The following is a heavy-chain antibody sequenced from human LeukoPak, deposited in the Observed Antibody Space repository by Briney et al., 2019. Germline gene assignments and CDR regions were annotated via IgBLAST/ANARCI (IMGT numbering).Heavy chain of an antibody. V-gene: IGHV4-34*01. CDR3: ARGDNYYSSGYHPMPSR. Sequence: PSETLSLTCAVYGGSFSGYYWSWIRQPPGKGLEWIGEINYSGSTNYNPSLKSRVSISVDTSKNQFSLKLSSVTAADTAVYYCARGDNYYSSGYHPMPSRWGQGTLVTVSS. CDR2: INYSGST. D-gene: IGHD3-22*01. CDR1: GGSFSGYY. J-gene: IGHJ4*02.